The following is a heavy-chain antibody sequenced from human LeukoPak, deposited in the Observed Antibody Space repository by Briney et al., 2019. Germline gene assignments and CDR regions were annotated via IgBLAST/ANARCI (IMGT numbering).Heavy chain of an antibody. J-gene: IGHJ3*02. CDR3: ARAPPVAPALGRHAFDI. D-gene: IGHD6-19*01. CDR2: IYDSVST. CDR1: GGSISSYY. Sequence: SETLSLTCTVSGGSISSYYCSWGRQPPGKGRGWMGYIYDSVSTNYNPSLKSRVTISVDTSKNQFSLKLSSVTAADTAVYYCARAPPVAPALGRHAFDIWGQGTMVTVSS. V-gene: IGHV4-59*01.